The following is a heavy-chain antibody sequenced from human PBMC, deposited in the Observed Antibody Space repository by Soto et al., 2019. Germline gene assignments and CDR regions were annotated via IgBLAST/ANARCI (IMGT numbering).Heavy chain of an antibody. D-gene: IGHD3-10*01. CDR2: IYYSGST. CDR1: GGSISSSSYY. CDR3: ASAWYYYGSGSYTPNDAFDI. J-gene: IGHJ3*02. V-gene: IGHV4-39*01. Sequence: QLQLQESGPGLVKPSETLSLTCTVSGGSISSSSYYWGWIRQPPGKGLEWIGSIYYSGSTYYNPSLKSRVTISVATSKTQFSLKLSSVTAADTAVYYCASAWYYYGSGSYTPNDAFDIWGQGTMVTVSS.